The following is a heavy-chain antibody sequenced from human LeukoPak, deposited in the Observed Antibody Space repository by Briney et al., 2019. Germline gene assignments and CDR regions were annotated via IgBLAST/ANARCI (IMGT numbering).Heavy chain of an antibody. J-gene: IGHJ6*02. CDR2: ISAYNGNT. CDR1: GYTFTSYG. Sequence: ASVKVSCKASGYTFTSYGISWVRQAPGQGLEWMGWISAYNGNTNYAQKLQGRVTMTTDTSTSTAYMELRSLRSDDTAVYYCTRGRQLWLTYGMDVWGQGTTVTVSS. V-gene: IGHV1-18*01. D-gene: IGHD5-18*01. CDR3: TRGRQLWLTYGMDV.